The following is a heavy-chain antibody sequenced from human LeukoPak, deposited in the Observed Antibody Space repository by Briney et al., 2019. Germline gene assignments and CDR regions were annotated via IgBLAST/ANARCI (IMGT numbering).Heavy chain of an antibody. CDR1: GFTFSCYS. CDR3: ARDHPNCSSTSCYYYYGMDV. J-gene: IGHJ6*02. Sequence: GGSLRLSCAASGFTFSCYSMNWVRQAPGKGREWVSSIRSSSSYIYYADSVKGRFTISRDNAKNSLYLQMNSLRAEDTAVYYCARDHPNCSSTSCYYYYGMDVWGQGTTVTVSS. CDR2: IRSSSSYI. D-gene: IGHD2-2*01. V-gene: IGHV3-21*01.